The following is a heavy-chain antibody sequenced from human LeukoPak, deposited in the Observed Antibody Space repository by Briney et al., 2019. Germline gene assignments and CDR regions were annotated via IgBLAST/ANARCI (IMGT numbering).Heavy chain of an antibody. V-gene: IGHV4-59*08. J-gene: IGHJ4*02. CDR1: GGSISTYY. Sequence: PSETLSLTCTVSGGSISTYYWSWIRQPPGKGLEWIGYIYYSGSTDYNPSLKSRVTMSVDTSKNQFSLKLSSVTAADTAVYYCARGTLSSGSYYSVFDYWGQGTLVTVSS. CDR2: IYYSGST. D-gene: IGHD3-10*02. CDR3: ARGTLSSGSYYSVFDY.